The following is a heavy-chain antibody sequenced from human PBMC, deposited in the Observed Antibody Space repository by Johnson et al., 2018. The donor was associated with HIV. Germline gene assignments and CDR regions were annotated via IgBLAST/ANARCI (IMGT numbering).Heavy chain of an antibody. CDR2: IFTVGDA. D-gene: IGHD5-18*01. CDR3: ARDGRDLVTRGSFDI. CDR1: GITVSSNY. Sequence: EQLVESGGGLAQPGGSLRLSCAASGITVSSNYMSWVRQAPGKGLEWVSVIFTVGDAYNAVSVKGRFTISRDNSKNFLYLQMNSLRPEDTAVYYCARDGRDLVTRGSFDIWGQGTMVTVSS. J-gene: IGHJ3*02. V-gene: IGHV3-66*02.